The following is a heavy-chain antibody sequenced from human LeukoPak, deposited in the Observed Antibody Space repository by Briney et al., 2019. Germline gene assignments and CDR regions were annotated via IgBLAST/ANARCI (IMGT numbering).Heavy chain of an antibody. CDR1: GFTVSSNY. CDR2: IYSDGST. D-gene: IGHD3-22*01. J-gene: IGHJ4*02. V-gene: IGHV3-66*01. CDR3: ARDARRDYYDSSGYSSYFDY. Sequence: GGSLRLSCAASGFTVSSNYMRWVRQAPGKGLEWVSVIYSDGSTYYADSVKGRFTISRDNSKNTLYLQMNSLRAEDTAVYYCARDARRDYYDSSGYSSYFDYWGQGTLVTVSS.